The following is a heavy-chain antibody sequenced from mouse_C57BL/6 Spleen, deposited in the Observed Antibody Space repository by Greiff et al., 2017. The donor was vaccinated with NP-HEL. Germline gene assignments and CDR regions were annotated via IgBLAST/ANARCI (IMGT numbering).Heavy chain of an antibody. J-gene: IGHJ2*01. D-gene: IGHD1-1*01. CDR1: GYTFTSYW. CDR2: IYPGNSDT. V-gene: IGHV1-5*01. CDR3: TRCLLLRSDYFDY. Sequence: VQLQQSGTVLARPGASVKMSCKTSGYTFTSYWMHWVKQRPGQGLEWIGAIYPGNSDTSYNQKFKGKAKLTAVTSASTAYMELSSLTDEDSAVYYCTRCLLLRSDYFDYWGQGTTLTVAS.